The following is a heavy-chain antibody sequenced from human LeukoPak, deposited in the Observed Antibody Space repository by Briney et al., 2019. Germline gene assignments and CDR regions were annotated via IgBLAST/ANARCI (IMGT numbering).Heavy chain of an antibody. CDR1: GGSISNYY. CDR3: ARDSGPHYYDSSGYYYPSFDY. J-gene: IGHJ4*02. D-gene: IGHD3-22*01. V-gene: IGHV4-4*07. CDR2: IYTSGTT. Sequence: SETLSLTCTVSGGSISNYYWSWIRQPAGKGLEWIGRIYTSGTTYYNPSLKSRVTMSVDTSKNQFSLKLSSVTAADTAVYYCARDSGPHYYDSSGYYYPSFDYWGQGTLVTVSS.